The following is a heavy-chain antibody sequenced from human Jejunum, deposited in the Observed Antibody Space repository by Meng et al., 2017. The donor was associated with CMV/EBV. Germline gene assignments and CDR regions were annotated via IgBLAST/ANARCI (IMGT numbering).Heavy chain of an antibody. D-gene: IGHD2-2*01. CDR3: AAEYQLLNAPYYEY. V-gene: IGHV3-30*10. Sequence: TFNRYGMPWVRQAPGKGLEWVATISYDGSNTYYRESVRGRFAILRDNSKNTLVLQLNSLRTDDTAVYYCAAEYQLLNAPYYEYWGQGTLVTVSS. CDR1: TFNRYG. CDR2: ISYDGSNT. J-gene: IGHJ4*02.